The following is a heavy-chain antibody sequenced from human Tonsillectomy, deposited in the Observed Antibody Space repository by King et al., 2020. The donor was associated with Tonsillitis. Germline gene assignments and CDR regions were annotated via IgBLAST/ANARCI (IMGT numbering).Heavy chain of an antibody. V-gene: IGHV3-23*04. CDR2: ISSGGGST. Sequence: VQLVESGGGLVQPGGSLRLSCAASGFTFSSYAMSWVRQAPGKGLEWVSAISSGGGSTYYADSVKGRFTTSRDNSKNTLYLQMDSLRAEDTAIYYCAKESYYAFWSGINYFDYWGQGTLVTVSS. J-gene: IGHJ4*02. CDR1: GFTFSSYA. CDR3: AKESYYAFWSGINYFDY. D-gene: IGHD3-3*01.